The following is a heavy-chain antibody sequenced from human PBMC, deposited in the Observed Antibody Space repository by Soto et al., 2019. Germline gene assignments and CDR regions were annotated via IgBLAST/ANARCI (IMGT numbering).Heavy chain of an antibody. CDR1: GGSISSYY. D-gene: IGHD3-22*01. V-gene: IGHV4-59*01. Sequence: SETLSLTCTVSGGSISSYYWSWIRQPPGKGLEWIGYIYYSGSTNYNPSLKSRVTISVDTSKNQFSLKLSSVTAADTAVYYCARDSHYYDSSGYYLVYFDYWGQGTLVTVSS. CDR2: IYYSGST. CDR3: ARDSHYYDSSGYYLVYFDY. J-gene: IGHJ4*02.